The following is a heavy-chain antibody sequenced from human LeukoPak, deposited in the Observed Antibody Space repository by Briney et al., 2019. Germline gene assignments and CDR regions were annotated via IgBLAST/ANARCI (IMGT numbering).Heavy chain of an antibody. CDR2: IIPILGIA. V-gene: IGHV1-69*04. D-gene: IGHD3-10*01. CDR3: ARANGSGIYYYYGMDV. J-gene: IGHJ6*02. Sequence: ASVKVSCKASGGTFSSYAISWVRQAPGQGLERMRRIIPILGIASYAQKFQGRVTITADKSTSTAYMELSSLRSEDTAVYYCARANGSGIYYYYGMDVWGQGTTVTVSS. CDR1: GGTFSSYA.